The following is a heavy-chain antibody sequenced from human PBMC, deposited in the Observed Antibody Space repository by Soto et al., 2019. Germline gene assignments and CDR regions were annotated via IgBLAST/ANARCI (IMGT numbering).Heavy chain of an antibody. D-gene: IGHD3-9*01. CDR3: ASQGLPYFDWSPTPLYYMDV. J-gene: IGHJ6*03. CDR2: INHSGNT. V-gene: IGHV4-34*01. CDR1: GGSFSGYY. Sequence: PSETLSLTCAFYGGSFSGYYWSWIRQPPGKGLEWIGEINHSGNTNYNPSLKSRVTISVDKSKNHFSLQLSSVTAADTAVYYCASQGLPYFDWSPTPLYYMDVWGKGTTVNVSS.